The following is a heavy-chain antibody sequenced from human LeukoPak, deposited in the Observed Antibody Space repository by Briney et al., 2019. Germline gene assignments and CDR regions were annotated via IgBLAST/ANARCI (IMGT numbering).Heavy chain of an antibody. V-gene: IGHV1-18*01. CDR1: GYTFTSYG. J-gene: IGHJ4*02. Sequence: ASVKVSCKASGYTFTSYGISWVRQAPGQGLEWMGWISAYNGNTNYAQKLQGRVTMTTDTSTSTAYMELRSLRSDDTAVYYCARARSLYSSSWQYYFDYWGQGTLVTVSS. D-gene: IGHD6-13*01. CDR2: ISAYNGNT. CDR3: ARARSLYSSSWQYYFDY.